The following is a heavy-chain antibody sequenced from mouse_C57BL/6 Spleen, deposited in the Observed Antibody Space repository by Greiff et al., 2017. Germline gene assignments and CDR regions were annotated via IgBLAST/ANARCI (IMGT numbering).Heavy chain of an antibody. Sequence: VQLQQSGAELVKPGASVKLSCTASGFNIKDYYMHWVKQRTEQGLEWIGRIDPEDGDTKYAPKFQGKATITADTSSNTAYLQLSSLTSEDTAVYYCAPYYYGSSHIDYWGQGTTLTVSS. V-gene: IGHV14-2*01. CDR3: APYYYGSSHIDY. J-gene: IGHJ2*01. CDR2: IDPEDGDT. CDR1: GFNIKDYY. D-gene: IGHD1-1*01.